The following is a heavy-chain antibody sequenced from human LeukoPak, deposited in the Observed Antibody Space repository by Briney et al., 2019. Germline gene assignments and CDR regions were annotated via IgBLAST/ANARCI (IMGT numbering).Heavy chain of an antibody. CDR2: IYTSGST. J-gene: IGHJ6*03. CDR1: GGSISSYY. CDR3: TRHDDFWSGSHYYMDV. Sequence: PSETLPLTCTVSGGSISSYYWSWIRQPPGKGLEWIGYIYTSGSTNYNPSLKSRVTISVDTSKNQFSLKLSSVTAADTAVYYCTRHDDFWSGSHYYMDVWGKGTTVTVSS. D-gene: IGHD3-3*01. V-gene: IGHV4-4*09.